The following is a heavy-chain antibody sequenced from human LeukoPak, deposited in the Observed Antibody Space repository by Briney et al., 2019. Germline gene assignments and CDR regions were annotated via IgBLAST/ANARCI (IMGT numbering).Heavy chain of an antibody. CDR3: ARARRRSGIAVPLPVSDY. CDR1: GGSFSGYY. CDR2: INHSGST. V-gene: IGHV4-34*01. J-gene: IGHJ4*02. D-gene: IGHD6-19*01. Sequence: SETLSLTCAVYGGSFSGYYWSWIRQPPGKGLEWIGEINHSGSTNYNPSLKSRVTISVDTSKNQFPLKLSSVTAADTAVYYCARARRRSGIAVPLPVSDYWGQGTLVTVSS.